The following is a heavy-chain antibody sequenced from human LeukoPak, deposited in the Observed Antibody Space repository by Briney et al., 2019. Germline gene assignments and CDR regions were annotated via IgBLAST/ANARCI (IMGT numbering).Heavy chain of an antibody. V-gene: IGHV1-18*01. CDR1: GYTFTSYD. D-gene: IGHD3-10*01. CDR3: ARARFRVTMVRGVIHDAFDI. J-gene: IGHJ3*02. CDR2: MNPNSGNT. Sequence: VASVKVSCKASGYTFTSYDINWVRQATGQGLEWMGWMNPNSGNTNYAQKLQGRVTMTTDTSTSTAYMELRSLRSDDTAVYYCARARFRVTMVRGVIHDAFDIWGQGTMVTVSS.